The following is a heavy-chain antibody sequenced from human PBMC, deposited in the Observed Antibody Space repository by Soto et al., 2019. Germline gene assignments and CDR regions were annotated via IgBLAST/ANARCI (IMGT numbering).Heavy chain of an antibody. J-gene: IGHJ6*02. CDR2: IHHSGST. D-gene: IGHD4-17*01. V-gene: IGHV4-38-2*02. CDR3: ARENGDYDYYYYGMDV. Sequence: SETLSLTCAVSGYSISSGYYWGWIRQPPGKGLEWIGSIHHSGSTHYNPPLKSRVIISVDTSKNQFSLKLSSVTAADTAVYYCARENGDYDYYYYGMDVWGQGTTVTVSS. CDR1: GYSISSGYY.